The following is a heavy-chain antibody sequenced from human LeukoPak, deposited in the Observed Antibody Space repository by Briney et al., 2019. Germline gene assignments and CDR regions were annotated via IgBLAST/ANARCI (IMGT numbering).Heavy chain of an antibody. CDR2: IYSSGST. CDR3: ARSRSESNSLFYYYYYMDV. J-gene: IGHJ6*03. V-gene: IGHV4-61*02. CDR1: GCSFSSGTYY. D-gene: IGHD1-26*01. Sequence: SETLSLTCTVSGCSFSSGTYYWTWIRQPAGKGLEWIGRIYSSGSTNYNPSLKSRVTISVDTSKNQFSLKLSSVTAADTAVYYCARSRSESNSLFYYYYYMDVWGKGTTVTVSS.